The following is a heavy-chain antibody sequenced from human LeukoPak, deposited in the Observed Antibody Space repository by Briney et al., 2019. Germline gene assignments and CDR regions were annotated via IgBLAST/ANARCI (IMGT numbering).Heavy chain of an antibody. CDR3: ARDYPDVHFDC. D-gene: IGHD3-16*02. Sequence: GGSLRLSCAASGFTFSSYGMHWVRQAPGKGLEWVAVISYDGSNKYYADSVKGRFTISRDNSKNTLYLQMNSLRAEDTAVYYCARDYPDVHFDCGGQGTLVTVSS. V-gene: IGHV3-30*03. CDR1: GFTFSSYG. CDR2: ISYDGSNK. J-gene: IGHJ4*02.